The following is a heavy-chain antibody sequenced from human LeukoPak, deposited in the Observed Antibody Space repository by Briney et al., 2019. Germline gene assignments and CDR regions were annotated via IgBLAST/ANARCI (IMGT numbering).Heavy chain of an antibody. CDR2: IYTSGST. V-gene: IGHV4-61*02. J-gene: IGHJ4*02. Sequence: SETLSLTCTVSGGSISSGSYYWSWIRQPAGKVLEWIGRIYTSGSTNYNPSLKSRVTISVDTSKNQFSLKLSSVTAADTAVYYCARYCGGDCYSYYFDYWGQGTLVTVSS. CDR3: ARYCGGDCYSYYFDY. CDR1: GGSISSGSYY. D-gene: IGHD2-21*02.